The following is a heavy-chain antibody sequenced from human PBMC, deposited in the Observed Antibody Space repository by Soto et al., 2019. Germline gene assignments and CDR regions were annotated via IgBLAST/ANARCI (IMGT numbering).Heavy chain of an antibody. J-gene: IGHJ4*02. Sequence: QVQLQESGPGLVKPSGTLSLTCAVSGGSISSRNWWSWVPQPPVKGLEWIGQIYHSGSTNYNPSLKSRVTMSVDKSKNQFALKLSSVTAAATAVYYCARSGGYDSSGYYPSEFWGQGTLVTVSS. CDR1: GGSISSRNW. V-gene: IGHV4-4*02. D-gene: IGHD3-22*01. CDR2: IYHSGST. CDR3: ARSGGYDSSGYYPSEF.